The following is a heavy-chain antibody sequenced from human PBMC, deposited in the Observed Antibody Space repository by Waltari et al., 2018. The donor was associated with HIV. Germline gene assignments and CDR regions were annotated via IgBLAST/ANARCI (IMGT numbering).Heavy chain of an antibody. D-gene: IGHD4-17*01. CDR3: AKSYGDYFDY. CDR2: IYTAGRT. Sequence: EVQLVESGGGLIQTGGSLRLSCAASGFTVSSIYMCWVREAPGKGLEFISVIYTAGRTSYADSVKGRFTISRDTSNNTLHLQMNSLRAEDTAIYYCAKSYGDYFDYWGQGTLVTVSS. CDR1: GFTVSSIY. J-gene: IGHJ4*02. V-gene: IGHV3-53*01.